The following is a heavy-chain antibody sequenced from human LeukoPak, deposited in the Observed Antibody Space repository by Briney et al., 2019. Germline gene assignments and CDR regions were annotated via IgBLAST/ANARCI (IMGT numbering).Heavy chain of an antibody. V-gene: IGHV3-23*01. CDR3: AKEPAGSGWFDP. Sequence: GGSLRLSCAASGFTFSSYAMSWVRQAPGKGLEWVSAISGTGGRTYYADSVKGRFTISRDNSKNTLYLQMNSLRAEDTAVYYCAKEPAGSGWFDPCGQGTLVAGSS. CDR1: GFTFSSYA. CDR2: ISGTGGRT. J-gene: IGHJ5*02. D-gene: IGHD6-19*01.